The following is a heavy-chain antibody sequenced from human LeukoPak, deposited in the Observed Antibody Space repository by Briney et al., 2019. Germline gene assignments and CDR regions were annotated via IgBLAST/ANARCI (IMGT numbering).Heavy chain of an antibody. Sequence: ASVKVSCKASGYTFTTYYMQWVRQAPGQGLEWVGIINPNGGSTSYAQKFQGRVTMTRDTSTSTVYMELSSLRSEDTAVYYCARVATRYYYYYYMDVWGKGTTVTVSS. CDR2: INPNGGST. V-gene: IGHV1-46*01. CDR1: GYTFTTYY. J-gene: IGHJ6*03. CDR3: ARVATRYYYYYYMDV. D-gene: IGHD5-12*01.